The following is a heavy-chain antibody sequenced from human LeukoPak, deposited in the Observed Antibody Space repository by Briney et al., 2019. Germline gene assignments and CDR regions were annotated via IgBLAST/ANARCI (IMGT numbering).Heavy chain of an antibody. J-gene: IGHJ4*02. Sequence: SVKVSCKASGGTFSSYAVSWVRQAPGQGLEWMGGIIPIFGTANYAQKFQGRVTITADESTSTAYMELSSLRSEDTAVYYCASLPLPRSGGWSLHPLDWGQGTLVTVSS. CDR2: IIPIFGTA. V-gene: IGHV1-69*13. D-gene: IGHD6-19*01. CDR1: GGTFSSYA. CDR3: ASLPLPRSGGWSLHPLD.